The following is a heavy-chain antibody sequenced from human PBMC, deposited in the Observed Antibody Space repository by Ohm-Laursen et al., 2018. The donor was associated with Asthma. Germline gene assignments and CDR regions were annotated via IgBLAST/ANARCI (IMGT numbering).Heavy chain of an antibody. CDR3: ARDPNYGDYVYYFDY. V-gene: IGHV3-23*01. D-gene: IGHD4-17*01. CDR1: GFTFRSYA. J-gene: IGHJ4*02. Sequence: SLRLSCAASGFTFRSYAMHWVRQAPGKGLEWVSAISGSGGSTYYADSVKGRFTISRDNSKNTLYLQMNSLRAEDTAVYYCARDPNYGDYVYYFDYWGQGTLVTVSS. CDR2: ISGSGGST.